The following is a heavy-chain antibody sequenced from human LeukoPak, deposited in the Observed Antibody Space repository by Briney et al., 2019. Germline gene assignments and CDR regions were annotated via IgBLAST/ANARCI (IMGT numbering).Heavy chain of an antibody. V-gene: IGHV3-74*01. CDR2: INTDGSTT. D-gene: IGHD1-26*01. Sequence: GGSLRLSCAASGFIFSNYWMHWVRQVPGKGLVWVSRINTDGSTTSYADSLKGRFTISRDNPKNSLYLQMNSLRADDTAVYYCARDTDGSLDYWGQGILVTVAS. J-gene: IGHJ4*02. CDR3: ARDTDGSLDY. CDR1: GFIFSNYW.